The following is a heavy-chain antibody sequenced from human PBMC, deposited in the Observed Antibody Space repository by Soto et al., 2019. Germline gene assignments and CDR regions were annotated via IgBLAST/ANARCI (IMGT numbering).Heavy chain of an antibody. CDR3: AKDSWYFDL. V-gene: IGHV3-74*01. D-gene: IGHD6-13*01. J-gene: IGHJ4*02. CDR1: GFVFTNFW. Sequence: GGSLRLSCEASGFVFTNFWVHWVRHVPGKGLVWVARIDTSGHSTNYAESVKGRFTISRDNAKNTVSLQMNSLRVEDTGVYYCAKDSWYFDLWSQGSQVTVSS. CDR2: IDTSGHST.